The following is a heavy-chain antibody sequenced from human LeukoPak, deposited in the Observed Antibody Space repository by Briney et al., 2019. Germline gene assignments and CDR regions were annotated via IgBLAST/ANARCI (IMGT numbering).Heavy chain of an antibody. CDR1: GYTFTSYA. CDR3: ARVVYYYGSGSYFIFDY. Sequence: GASVKLSCKASGYTFTSYAMHWVRQAPGQRLEWMGWINAGNGNTKYSQKFQGRVTITRDTSASTAYMELSSLRSEDTAVYYCARVVYYYGSGSYFIFDYWGQGTLVTVSS. V-gene: IGHV1-3*01. D-gene: IGHD3-10*01. CDR2: INAGNGNT. J-gene: IGHJ4*02.